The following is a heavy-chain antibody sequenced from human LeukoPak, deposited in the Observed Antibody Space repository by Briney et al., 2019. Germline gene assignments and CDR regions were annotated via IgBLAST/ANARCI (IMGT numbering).Heavy chain of an antibody. V-gene: IGHV3-53*01. D-gene: IGHD5-24*01. CDR1: GFTVSSNY. CDR2: IYSDGST. CDR3: ARGPRGDGYNDY. Sequence: GGSLRLSCAASGFTVSSNYMSWVRQAPGKGLEWVSVIYSDGSTYYADSVKGRFTISRDNSKNTLYLQMNSPRAEDTAVYYCARGPRGDGYNDYWGQGTLVTVSS. J-gene: IGHJ4*02.